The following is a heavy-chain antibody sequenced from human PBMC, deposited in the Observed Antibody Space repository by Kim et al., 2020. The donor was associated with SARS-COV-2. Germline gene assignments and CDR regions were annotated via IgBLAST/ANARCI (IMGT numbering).Heavy chain of an antibody. J-gene: IGHJ4*02. CDR3: TTAAAAGGDEGY. CDR2: IKSNTGGRKK. D-gene: IGHD6-13*01. Sequence: GGSLRLSCAASGFTFSNDGINWVRQAPGKGLEWVGRIKSNTGGRKKEDAAHVKGRVTIARDASKNTLYLQMNSLNTEDTAVYYCTTAAAAGGDEGYWGQGTLVTVSS. V-gene: IGHV3-15*01. CDR1: GFTFSNDG.